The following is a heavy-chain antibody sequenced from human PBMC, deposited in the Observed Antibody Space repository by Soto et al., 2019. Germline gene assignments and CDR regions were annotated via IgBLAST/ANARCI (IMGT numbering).Heavy chain of an antibody. CDR3: ARDYQKRKYYYDSSGYPPQLAFDI. V-gene: IGHV1-18*01. J-gene: IGHJ3*02. CDR2: ISAYNGNT. CDR1: GYTFTSCG. D-gene: IGHD3-22*01. Sequence: VSVKVSCKASGYTFTSCGISWVRQAPGQGLEWMGWISAYNGNTNYAQKLQGRVTMTTDTSTSTAYMELRSLRSDDTAVYYCARDYQKRKYYYDSSGYPPQLAFDIWGQGTMVTVSS.